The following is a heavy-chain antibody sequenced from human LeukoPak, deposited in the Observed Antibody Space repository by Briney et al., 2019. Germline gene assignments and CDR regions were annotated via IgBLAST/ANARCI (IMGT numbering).Heavy chain of an antibody. D-gene: IGHD6-13*01. CDR2: INSDGSST. CDR1: GFTFSSYW. J-gene: IGHJ4*02. V-gene: IGHV3-74*01. Sequence: GGSLRLSCAASGFTFSSYWMHWVRQAPGKGLVWVSRINSDGSSTTYADSVKGRFTISRDNAKNTLYLQMKSLRAEDTAVYYCARDPFRSWYGVRYFDYWGQGTLVTVSP. CDR3: ARDPFRSWYGVRYFDY.